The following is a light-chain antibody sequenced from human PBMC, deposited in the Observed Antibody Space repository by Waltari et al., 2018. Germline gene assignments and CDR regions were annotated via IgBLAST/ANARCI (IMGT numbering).Light chain of an antibody. CDR3: QNYVRLPAT. J-gene: IGKJ1*01. CDR1: QSVGRS. CDR2: DAS. V-gene: IGKV3-20*01. Sequence: EIVLTQSPDTLSLSPGERGTLSCGASQSVGRSLTWYQQKPGQAPRLLIYDASGRAPGIPDRFSGSGSGTDFSLTISRLEPEDFAVYYCQNYVRLPATFGQGTKVEIK.